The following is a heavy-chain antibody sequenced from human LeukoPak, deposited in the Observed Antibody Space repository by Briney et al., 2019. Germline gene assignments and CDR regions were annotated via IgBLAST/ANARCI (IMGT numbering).Heavy chain of an antibody. CDR2: IYHSGST. J-gene: IGHJ5*02. D-gene: IGHD6-13*01. Sequence: PSETLSLTCTVSGYSISSGYYWGWIRQPPGKGLEWIGSIYHSGSTYYNPSLKSRVTISVDTSKNQFSLKLSSVTAADTAVYYCARALIDAAAEWDWFDPWGQGTLVTVSS. CDR3: ARALIDAAAEWDWFDP. V-gene: IGHV4-38-2*02. CDR1: GYSISSGYY.